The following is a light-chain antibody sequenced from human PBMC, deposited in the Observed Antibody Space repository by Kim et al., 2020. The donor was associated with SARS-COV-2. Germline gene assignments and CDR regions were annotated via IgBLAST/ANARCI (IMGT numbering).Light chain of an antibody. CDR2: SND. CDR3: ASWDANLKGV. CDR1: SSNIGSNT. Sequence: QPVLTQPPSASGTPGQRVTISCSGSSSNIGSNTVNWYQQLPGTAPTLLIYSNDGRSSGVPDRFSGSKSGTSASLAISGLQSEDEATYYCASWDANLKGVFGRGTQLTVL. V-gene: IGLV1-44*01. J-gene: IGLJ3*02.